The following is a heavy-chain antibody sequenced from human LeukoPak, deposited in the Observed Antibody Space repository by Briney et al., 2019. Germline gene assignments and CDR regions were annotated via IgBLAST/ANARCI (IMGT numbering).Heavy chain of an antibody. CDR3: AKEWKGYYDSSGYPFDY. J-gene: IGHJ4*02. D-gene: IGHD3-22*01. CDR1: GFTFSSYA. V-gene: IGHV3-23*01. Sequence: GGSLRLSCAASGFTFSSYAMSWVRQAPGKGLEWVSAISGSGGSTYYADSVKGRFTISRDNSKNTLYLQMNSLRAEDTAVYYCAKEWKGYYDSSGYPFDYWGQGPLVTASS. CDR2: ISGSGGST.